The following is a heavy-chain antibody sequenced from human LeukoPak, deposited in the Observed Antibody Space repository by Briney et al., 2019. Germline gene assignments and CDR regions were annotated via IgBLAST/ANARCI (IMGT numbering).Heavy chain of an antibody. CDR2: ISYDGSNK. J-gene: IGHJ4*02. CDR3: ARDSANYDILTGPRYFDY. D-gene: IGHD3-9*01. V-gene: IGHV3-30*03. Sequence: PGGSLRLSCAASGFTFSSYGMHWVRQAPGKGLEWVAVISYDGSNKYYADSVKGRFTISRDNSKNTLYLQMNSLRAEDTAVYYCARDSANYDILTGPRYFDYWGQGTLVTVSS. CDR1: GFTFSSYG.